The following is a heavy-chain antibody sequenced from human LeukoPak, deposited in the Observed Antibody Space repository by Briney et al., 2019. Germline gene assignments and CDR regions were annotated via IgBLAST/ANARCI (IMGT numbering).Heavy chain of an antibody. CDR3: ARDLYSSGWLLFDF. CDR1: GFTFSSYW. Sequence: GGSLRLSCAASGFTFSSYWMSWVRQAPGKGLEWVANIKQDGSAKYYVDSVKGRFTISRDNAKNSLYLQMNSVRAEDTAFYYCARDLYSSGWLLFDFWGQGTPVTVSS. V-gene: IGHV3-7*05. CDR2: IKQDGSAK. J-gene: IGHJ4*02. D-gene: IGHD6-19*01.